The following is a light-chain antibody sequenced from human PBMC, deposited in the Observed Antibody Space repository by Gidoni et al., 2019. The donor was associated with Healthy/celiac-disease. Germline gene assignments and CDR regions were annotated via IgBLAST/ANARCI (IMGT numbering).Light chain of an antibody. V-gene: IGKV4-1*01. Sequence: DIVMTQSPDSLAVSLGERATINCKPSQSVLYSSNNKNYLAWYQQKPGQPPKLLIDWASTRESGVPDRFSGSGSGTDFTLTISSLQAEDVAVYYCQQYYSTPHTFGGGTKVEIK. CDR2: WAS. J-gene: IGKJ4*01. CDR1: QSVLYSSNNKNY. CDR3: QQYYSTPHT.